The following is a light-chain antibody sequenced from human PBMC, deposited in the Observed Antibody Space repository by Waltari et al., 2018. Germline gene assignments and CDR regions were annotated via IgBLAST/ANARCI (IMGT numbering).Light chain of an antibody. CDR3: CSYAGSHTFVV. CDR1: TSDVGGHNY. J-gene: IGLJ2*01. Sequence: QSALTQPRSVSVSPAQSVTMSCTGTTSDVGGHNYVSWYQQYAGKVPKLMIYDVNKRPSGVPDRFSGSKSGNTASLTISGLQAEDEADYYCCSYAGSHTFVVFGGGTKLTVL. CDR2: DVN. V-gene: IGLV2-11*01.